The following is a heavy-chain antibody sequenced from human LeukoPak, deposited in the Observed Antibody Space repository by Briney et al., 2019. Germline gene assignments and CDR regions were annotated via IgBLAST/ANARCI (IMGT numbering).Heavy chain of an antibody. CDR1: GGSISSYY. CDR3: ARGEQGSSSGSINY. V-gene: IGHV4-59*08. J-gene: IGHJ4*02. CDR2: IYYSGST. Sequence: SETLSLTCTVSGGSISSYYWSWMRQPPGKGLEWIGYIYYSGSTNYNPSLKSRVTISVDTSKNQFSLRLSSVTAADTAVYYCARGEQGSSSGSINYWGQGTLVTVSS. D-gene: IGHD6-6*01.